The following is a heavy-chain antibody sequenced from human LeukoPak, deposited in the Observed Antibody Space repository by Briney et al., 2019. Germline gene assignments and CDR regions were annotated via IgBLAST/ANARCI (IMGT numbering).Heavy chain of an antibody. CDR1: GFTFTSSA. V-gene: IGHV1-58*02. CDR2: IVVGSGNT. CDR3: AAELSGSYGIDY. J-gene: IGHJ4*02. Sequence: TSVNLSCKASGFTFTSSAMQWVRQARGHRLEWRGWIVVGSGNTNYAQKFQERVTITRDMSTSTAYMELSSLRSEDTAVYYCAAELSGSYGIDYWGQGTLVTVSS. D-gene: IGHD1-26*01.